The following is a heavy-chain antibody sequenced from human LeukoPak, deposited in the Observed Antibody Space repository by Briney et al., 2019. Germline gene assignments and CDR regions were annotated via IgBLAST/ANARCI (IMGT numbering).Heavy chain of an antibody. CDR1: GYSITRGYY. J-gene: IGHJ5*02. CDR3: ARDRGYCSGGSCYDWFDP. D-gene: IGHD2-15*01. Sequence: PSETLSLTCAVSGYSITRGYYWSWIRQPPGKGLEWIGYIYYSGSTYYNPSLKSRVTISVDTSKNQFSLKLSSVTAADTAVYYCARDRGYCSGGSCYDWFDPWGQGTLVTVSS. CDR2: IYYSGST. V-gene: IGHV4-30-4*08.